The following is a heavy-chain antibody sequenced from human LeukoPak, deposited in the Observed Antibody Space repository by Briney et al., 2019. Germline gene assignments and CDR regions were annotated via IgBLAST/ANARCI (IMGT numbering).Heavy chain of an antibody. J-gene: IGHJ5*02. Sequence: SETLSLTCAVSGGSISSSNWWSWVRQPPGKGLEWIGEIYHSGSTNYNPSLKSRVTISVDKSKNQFSLKLSSVTAADTAVYYCAREVFDYYDSSGYYDWFDPWGQGTLVTVSS. D-gene: IGHD3-22*01. CDR2: IYHSGST. CDR3: AREVFDYYDSSGYYDWFDP. V-gene: IGHV4-4*02. CDR1: GGSISSSNW.